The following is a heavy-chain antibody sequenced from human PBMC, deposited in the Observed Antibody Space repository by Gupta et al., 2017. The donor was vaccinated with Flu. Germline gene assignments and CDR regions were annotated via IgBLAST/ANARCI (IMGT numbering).Heavy chain of an antibody. J-gene: IGHJ4*02. Sequence: SRRRSCAASGFTFSGYDMRWVRQAPGKGREWVSFISSSGVPYYTDSVKGRFTSSRDNAKNSVYLQRDSLRAEDTACYYCARGHGDSWGQGTLVTVSS. V-gene: IGHV3-48*03. CDR2: ISSSGVP. CDR3: ARGHGDS. CDR1: GFTFSGYD.